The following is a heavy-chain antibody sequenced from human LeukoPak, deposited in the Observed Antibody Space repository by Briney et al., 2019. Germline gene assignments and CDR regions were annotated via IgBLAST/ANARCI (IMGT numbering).Heavy chain of an antibody. CDR3: ARGNIVVVPAARNWFDP. CDR2: INHSGST. Sequence: SVTLSLTCAVYGGSFSGYYWSWIRQPPGKGLEWIGEINHSGSTNYNPSLKSRVTISVDTSKNQFSLKLSSVTAADTAVYYCARGNIVVVPAARNWFDPWGQGTLVTVSS. CDR1: GGSFSGYY. J-gene: IGHJ5*02. V-gene: IGHV4-34*01. D-gene: IGHD2-2*01.